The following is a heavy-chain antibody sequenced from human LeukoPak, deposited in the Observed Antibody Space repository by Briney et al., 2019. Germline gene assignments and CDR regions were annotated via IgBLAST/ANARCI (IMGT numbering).Heavy chain of an antibody. V-gene: IGHV1-46*01. CDR3: ARYGGTAMVGPMYYGMDV. CDR2: INPSGGST. CDR1: GYTFTSYY. J-gene: IGHJ6*02. Sequence: ASVKVSCKASGYTFTSYYMHWVRQAPGQGLEWMGIINPSGGSTSYAQKFQGRVTMTRDTSTSTVYMELSSLRSEDTAVYYCARYGGTAMVGPMYYGMDVWAQGTTVTVS. D-gene: IGHD5-18*01.